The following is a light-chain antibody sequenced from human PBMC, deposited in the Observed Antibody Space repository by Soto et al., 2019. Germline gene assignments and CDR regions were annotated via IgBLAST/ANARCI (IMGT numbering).Light chain of an antibody. Sequence: QSVLTKPPSVSGAPGQRVTISCTGSRSNIGAGYDVHWYQQLPGTAPKLLVSGNTNRPSGVPDRFSGSKSGTSASLAITGLQAEDEADYYCQSFDSSLSGWVFGGGTKVTVL. V-gene: IGLV1-40*01. CDR2: GNT. CDR1: RSNIGAGYD. J-gene: IGLJ3*02. CDR3: QSFDSSLSGWV.